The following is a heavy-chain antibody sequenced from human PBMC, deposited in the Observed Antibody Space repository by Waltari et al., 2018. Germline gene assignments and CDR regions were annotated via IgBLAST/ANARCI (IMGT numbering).Heavy chain of an antibody. CDR2: MNPNSGNT. D-gene: IGHD2-21*01. J-gene: IGHJ4*02. CDR3: ARERVGGGRDCCPFDS. V-gene: IGHV1-8*02. CDR1: GYSFTDYD. Sequence: QVQLVQSGAEVKKPGASVKVSCTASGYSFTDYDVNWVRQATGQGLEWMGWMNPNSGNTGYAQKFQGRVTMTRDSSISTAYLELSSLRAEDSAVYYCARERVGGGRDCCPFDSWGQGTLVTVSS.